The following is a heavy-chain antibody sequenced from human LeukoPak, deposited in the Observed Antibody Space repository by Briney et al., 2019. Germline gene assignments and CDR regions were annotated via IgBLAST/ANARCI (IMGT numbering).Heavy chain of an antibody. CDR2: ISGSGGST. V-gene: IGHV3-23*01. CDR3: ANDQQLLDNFYYYYYMDV. D-gene: IGHD2-2*01. CDR1: GFTFSSYW. J-gene: IGHJ6*03. Sequence: PGGSLRLSCAASGFTFSSYWMSWVRQAPGKGLEWVSAISGSGGSTYYADSVKGRFTISRDNSKNTLYLQMNSLRAEDTAVYYCANDQQLLDNFYYYYYMDVWGKGTTVTVSS.